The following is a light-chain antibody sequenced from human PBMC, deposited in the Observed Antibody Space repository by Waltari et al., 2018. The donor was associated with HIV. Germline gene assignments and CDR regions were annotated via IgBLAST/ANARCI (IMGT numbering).Light chain of an antibody. Sequence: SYVLTQPPSVSVAPGKTATITCGGNNISSKSVHWYQQRPGQAPVLVIYDDSDRPSGIPDRFSGSNSGNAASLTITGAQAGDEADYYCNSRDSSGNRVVFGGGTKRTVL. CDR3: NSRDSSGNRVV. CDR2: DDS. J-gene: IGLJ2*01. V-gene: IGLV3-21*01. CDR1: NISSKS.